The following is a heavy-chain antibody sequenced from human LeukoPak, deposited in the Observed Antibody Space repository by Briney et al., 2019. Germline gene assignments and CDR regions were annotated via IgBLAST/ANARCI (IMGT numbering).Heavy chain of an antibody. V-gene: IGHV3-7*01. CDR3: SRLAGDERDHDFDI. CDR1: GFTFSSYW. Sequence: GGSLRLSCAASGFTFSSYWMSWVRQAPGKGLEWVANIKQDGSEKYYVDSVKGRFTISRDNAKNSLYLQMNRLRAEDTAVYSVSRLAGDERDHDFDIWGQGTMVTVSS. CDR2: IKQDGSEK. J-gene: IGHJ3*02. D-gene: IGHD2-15*01.